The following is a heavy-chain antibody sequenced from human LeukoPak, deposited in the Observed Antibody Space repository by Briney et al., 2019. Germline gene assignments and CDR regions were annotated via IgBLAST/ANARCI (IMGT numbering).Heavy chain of an antibody. CDR3: ARDVALSGYDYVWGSPFDY. J-gene: IGHJ4*02. D-gene: IGHD3-16*01. CDR1: GFTFSSYW. V-gene: IGHV3-7*01. CDR2: IKQDGSEK. Sequence: GGSLRLSCAASGFTFSSYWMSWVRQAPGKGLEWVANIKQDGSEKYYVDSVKGRFTISRDNAKNPLYLQMNSLRAEDTAVYYCARDVALSGYDYVWGSPFDYWGQGTLVTVSS.